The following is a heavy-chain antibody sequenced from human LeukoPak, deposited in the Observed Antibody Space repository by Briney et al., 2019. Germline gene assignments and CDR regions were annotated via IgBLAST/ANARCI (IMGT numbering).Heavy chain of an antibody. CDR1: GGSISSSSYY. CDR2: IYYSGST. D-gene: IGHD6-19*01. V-gene: IGHV4-39*01. Sequence: SETLSLTCTVSGGSISSSSYYWGWIRQPPGKGLEWIGSIYYSGSTYYNPSLKSRVTISVDTSKNQFSLKLSSVTAADTAVYYCARAPYSSGWYFTPDYWGQGTLVTVSS. J-gene: IGHJ4*02. CDR3: ARAPYSSGWYFTPDY.